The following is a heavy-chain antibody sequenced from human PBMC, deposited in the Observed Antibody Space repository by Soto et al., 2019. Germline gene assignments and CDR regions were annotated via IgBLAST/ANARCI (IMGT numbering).Heavy chain of an antibody. V-gene: IGHV3-74*01. Sequence: EVQLVESGGGLVQPGGSLRLSCAASGFTFSSYWMHWVRQAPGKGLVWVSRISSDGSSTTYADSVKGRFTISRDNAKNTLFRQMNSLRAEDTAVYYCARDRGSSGRPSYLDYWGQGTLVTVSS. CDR2: ISSDGSST. CDR1: GFTFSSYW. CDR3: ARDRGSSGRPSYLDY. J-gene: IGHJ4*02. D-gene: IGHD6-19*01.